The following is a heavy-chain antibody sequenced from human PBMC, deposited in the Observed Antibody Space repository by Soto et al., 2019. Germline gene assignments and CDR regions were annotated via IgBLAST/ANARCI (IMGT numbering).Heavy chain of an antibody. J-gene: IGHJ4*02. Sequence: QVPLVQSGAEEKKPGASVKVSCKASGYTFTSYAMHWVRQAPGQRLEWMGWINDGNGNTKYSQKFQGRVTITRDTSASTAYMELSSLRSEDTAVYYCARSIVVVTALDYWGQGTLVTVSS. V-gene: IGHV1-3*05. D-gene: IGHD2-21*02. CDR3: ARSIVVVTALDY. CDR1: GYTFTSYA. CDR2: INDGNGNT.